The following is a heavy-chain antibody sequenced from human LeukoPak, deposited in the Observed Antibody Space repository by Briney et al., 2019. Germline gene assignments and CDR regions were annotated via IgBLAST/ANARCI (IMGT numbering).Heavy chain of an antibody. CDR2: INPNSGGT. V-gene: IGHV1-2*02. J-gene: IGHJ5*02. D-gene: IGHD4-17*01. CDR1: GYTFTGYY. Sequence: ASVKVSRKASGYTFTGYYMHWVRQAPGQGLEWMGWINPNSGGTNYAQKFQGRVTMTRDTSISTAYMELSRLRSDDTAVYYCARDKEYGDFSNWFDPWGQGTLVTVSS. CDR3: ARDKEYGDFSNWFDP.